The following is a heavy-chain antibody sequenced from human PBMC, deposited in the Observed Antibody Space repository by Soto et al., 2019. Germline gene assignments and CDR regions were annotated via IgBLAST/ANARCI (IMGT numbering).Heavy chain of an antibody. CDR1: GFTFSDYY. D-gene: IGHD2-2*01. CDR2: INRSGRTI. V-gene: IGHV3-11*01. Sequence: QVQLVESGGCVVKPGGSLRLSCAASGFTFSDYYMTCIRLAPGKGLEWVSHINRSGRTIFDADYVNGRFTISRDNAKNSRDLQMNCLRADVTAVYYWARDPSYCRSASCYDDYYVYYLDFWAQATTVPFS. CDR3: ARDPSYCRSASCYDDYYVYYLDF. J-gene: IGHJ6*03.